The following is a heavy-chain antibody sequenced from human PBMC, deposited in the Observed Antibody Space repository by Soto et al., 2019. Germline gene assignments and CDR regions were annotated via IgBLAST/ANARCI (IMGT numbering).Heavy chain of an antibody. CDR3: ARDRTLTGRSYYFDY. V-gene: IGHV1-18*03. D-gene: IGHD6-6*01. J-gene: IGHJ4*02. CDR2: ISAYNGNT. Sequence: ASVKVSCKASGYTFTSYGISWVRQAPGQGLEWMGWISAYNGNTNYAQKLQGRVTMTTDTSTSTAYMELRSLRSDDMAVYYCARDRTLTGRSYYFDYWGQGTLVTVSS. CDR1: GYTFTSYG.